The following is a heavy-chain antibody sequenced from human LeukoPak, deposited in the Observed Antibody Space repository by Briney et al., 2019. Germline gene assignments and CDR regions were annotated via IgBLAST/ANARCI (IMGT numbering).Heavy chain of an antibody. CDR3: ARAPIAVAGIFFY. J-gene: IGHJ4*02. CDR1: GGSFSGYY. V-gene: IGHV4-34*01. CDR2: INHSGST. Sequence: SETLSLTCAVYGGSFSGYYRSWIRQPPGKGLEWIGEINHSGSTNYNPSLKSRVTISVDTSKNQFSLKLSSVTAADTAVYYCARAPIAVAGIFFYWGQGTLVTVSS. D-gene: IGHD6-19*01.